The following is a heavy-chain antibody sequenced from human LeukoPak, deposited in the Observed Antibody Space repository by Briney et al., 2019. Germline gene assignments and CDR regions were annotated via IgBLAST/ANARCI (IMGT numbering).Heavy chain of an antibody. J-gene: IGHJ4*02. CDR3: ATDRSVAGPGVRYYFDY. D-gene: IGHD6-19*01. CDR1: GYTLGELS. CDR2: VGLEDGET. V-gene: IGHV1-24*01. Sequence: ASLKSSWKVSGYTLGELSMHWVRQAPGEGLEWVGGVGLEDGETIYAQKFQGRVTMTEDTSTDTAYMELSSLRSEDTPVYYCATDRSVAGPGVRYYFDYWGQGTLVTVSS.